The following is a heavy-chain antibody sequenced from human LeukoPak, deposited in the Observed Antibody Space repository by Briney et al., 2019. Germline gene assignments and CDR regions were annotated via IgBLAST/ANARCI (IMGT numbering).Heavy chain of an antibody. D-gene: IGHD1-26*01. J-gene: IGHJ5*02. CDR2: ITPIIDTA. CDR1: GGTLNSHI. Sequence: GASVKVSCKTSGGTLNSHIFSWVRQAPGQGLEWRGKITPIIDTAKYSQKFQGRVTITADKSTTTVYMELSSLKSGDTAVYYCTRVNLRGSQYNWFDPWGQGTLVTVSS. CDR3: TRVNLRGSQYNWFDP. V-gene: IGHV1-69*08.